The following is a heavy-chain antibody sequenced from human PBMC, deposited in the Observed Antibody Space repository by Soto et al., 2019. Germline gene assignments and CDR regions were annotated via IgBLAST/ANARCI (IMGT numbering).Heavy chain of an antibody. J-gene: IGHJ5*02. CDR1: GYTFTSYG. Sequence: QVQLVQSGAEVKKPGASVKVSCKASGYTFTSYGISWVRQAPGQGLEWMGWISAYNGNTNYAQKLQGRVTMTTATSTSTAYMELRSLRSDDTAVYYCARDLNILTGYYRHWFDPWGQGTLVTVSS. CDR3: ARDLNILTGYYRHWFDP. D-gene: IGHD3-9*01. CDR2: ISAYNGNT. V-gene: IGHV1-18*01.